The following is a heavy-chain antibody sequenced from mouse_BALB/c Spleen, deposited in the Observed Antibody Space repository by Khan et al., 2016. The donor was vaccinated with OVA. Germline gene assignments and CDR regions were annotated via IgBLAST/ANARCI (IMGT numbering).Heavy chain of an antibody. CDR2: ISGPGIYT. J-gene: IGHJ3*01. Sequence: EVELVESGGGLVRPGGSLKLSCAPSGFAFSSYDMSWVRQTPEKRLEWVATISGPGIYTYYPDSVKGRFTISRDNARNTLYLQMSSLRSEDTALYYCARPSYYGNPWFTYWGQGTLVTVSA. D-gene: IGHD2-10*01. V-gene: IGHV5-9*02. CDR1: GFAFSSYD. CDR3: ARPSYYGNPWFTY.